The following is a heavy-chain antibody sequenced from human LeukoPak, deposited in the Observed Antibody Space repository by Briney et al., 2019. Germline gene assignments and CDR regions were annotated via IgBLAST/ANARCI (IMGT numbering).Heavy chain of an antibody. CDR3: AKGAFDYIEIAYFDY. D-gene: IGHD5-12*01. CDR2: IWYDGSNK. J-gene: IGHJ4*02. V-gene: IGHV3-33*06. CDR1: GFTFSSYG. Sequence: GGSLRLSCAASGFTFSSYGMHWDRQAPGKGLEWVAVIWYDGSNKYYADSVKGRFTTSRDNSKNTLFLQMNSLRAEDTAIYYCAKGAFDYIEIAYFDYWGQGALVTVSS.